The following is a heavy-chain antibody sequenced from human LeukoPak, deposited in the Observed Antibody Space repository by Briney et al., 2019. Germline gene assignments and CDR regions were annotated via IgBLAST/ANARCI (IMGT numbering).Heavy chain of an antibody. J-gene: IGHJ4*02. D-gene: IGHD3-3*01. CDR2: IYTRGST. CDR1: GGSISSYY. V-gene: IGHV4-4*07. Sequence: SETLSLTCTVSGGSISSYYWSWIRQPAGKGLEWIGRIYTRGSTNYNPSLKSRVTMSVDTSKNQFSLKLSSVTAADTAVYYCPRETPYLGRFLEWLSAYYFDYWGQGTLVTVSS. CDR3: PRETPYLGRFLEWLSAYYFDY.